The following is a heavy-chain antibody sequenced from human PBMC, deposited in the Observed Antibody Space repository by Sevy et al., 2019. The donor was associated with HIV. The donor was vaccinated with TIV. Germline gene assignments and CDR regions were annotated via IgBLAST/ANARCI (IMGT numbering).Heavy chain of an antibody. V-gene: IGHV3-33*01. J-gene: IGHJ4*02. CDR3: ARGALRYYYDSSGYYFDY. Sequence: GESLKISCAASGFTFSSYGMHWVRQAPGKGLEWVAVIWYDGSNKYYADSVKGRFTISRDNSKNTLYLQMNSLRAEETAVYYCARGALRYYYDSSGYYFDYWGQGTLVTVSS. CDR1: GFTFSSYG. CDR2: IWYDGSNK. D-gene: IGHD3-22*01.